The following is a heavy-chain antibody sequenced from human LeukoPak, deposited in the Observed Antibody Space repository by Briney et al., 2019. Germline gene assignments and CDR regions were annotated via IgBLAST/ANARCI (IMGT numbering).Heavy chain of an antibody. J-gene: IGHJ1*01. Sequence: GGSLRLSCAASGFTVSRNYMSWVRQAPGKGLEWVSAISGSGGSTYYADSVKGRFTISRDNSKSTLYLQMNSPRAEDTAVYYCAKDGYSSSWYRPGYFQHWGQGTLVTVSS. CDR3: AKDGYSSSWYRPGYFQH. CDR2: ISGSGGST. D-gene: IGHD6-13*01. V-gene: IGHV3-23*01. CDR1: GFTVSRNY.